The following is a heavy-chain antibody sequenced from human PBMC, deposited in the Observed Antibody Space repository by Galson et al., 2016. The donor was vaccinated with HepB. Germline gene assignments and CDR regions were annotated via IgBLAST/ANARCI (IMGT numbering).Heavy chain of an antibody. CDR2: ISSDGRTG. CDR1: GFTFSAYA. D-gene: IGHD3-9*01. Sequence: SLRLSCAGSGFTFSAYAIHWVRQGPGKGLEWVALISSDGRTGHYVDSVKGRFIISRDNSRSTVYLQMNSLRPDDTAVYYCAIADDSVGFDCGFWGQGSLVTVSS. V-gene: IGHV3-30*03. CDR3: AIADDSVGFDCGF. J-gene: IGHJ4*02.